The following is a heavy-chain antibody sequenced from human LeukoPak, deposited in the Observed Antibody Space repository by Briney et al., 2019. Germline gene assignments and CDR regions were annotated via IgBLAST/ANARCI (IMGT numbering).Heavy chain of an antibody. CDR2: IIPILGIA. V-gene: IGHV1-69*04. J-gene: IGHJ6*02. D-gene: IGHD2-2*01. CDR1: GGTFSSYA. CDR3: ARYRYCSSTSCYSNYYYYYGMDV. Sequence: GASVTVSCKASGGTFSSYAISWVRQAPGQGLEWMGRIIPILGIANYAQKFQGRVTITADKSTSTAYMELSSLRSEDTAVYYCARYRYCSSTSCYSNYYYYYGMDVWGQGTTVTVSS.